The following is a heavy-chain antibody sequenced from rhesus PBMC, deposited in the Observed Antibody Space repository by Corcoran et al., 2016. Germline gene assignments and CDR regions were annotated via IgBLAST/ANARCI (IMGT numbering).Heavy chain of an antibody. CDR2: INSGGGSP. CDR3: AKAWGGYCTSTTCYAYHFDY. V-gene: IGHV3S25*01. CDR1: GFTFSSYC. J-gene: IGHJ4*01. D-gene: IGHD2-2*01. Sequence: EVQLVESGGGLAKPGGSLRLSCAASGFTFSSYCMNWVRQAPGKWLEWVSAINSGGGSPLSPDSVKCQVTISRDNSKNTLSLQMNSLRAEDTAVYYCAKAWGGYCTSTTCYAYHFDYWGQGVLVTVSS.